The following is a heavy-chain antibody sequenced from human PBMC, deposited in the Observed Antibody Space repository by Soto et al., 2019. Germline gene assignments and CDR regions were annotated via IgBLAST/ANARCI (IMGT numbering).Heavy chain of an antibody. V-gene: IGHV5-51*01. CDR3: ARQGYCNGGRCYQDWFDP. Sequence: GESLKISCKGSGDSFVSYWIGWVRQMPGKGLEWMGIIYPGDSDTRYSPSFQGQVTITADKSTSTAYLQWSSLKASDTAMYYCARQGYCNGGRCYQDWFDPWGQGTLVTVSS. CDR1: GDSFVSYW. D-gene: IGHD2-15*01. J-gene: IGHJ5*02. CDR2: IYPGDSDT.